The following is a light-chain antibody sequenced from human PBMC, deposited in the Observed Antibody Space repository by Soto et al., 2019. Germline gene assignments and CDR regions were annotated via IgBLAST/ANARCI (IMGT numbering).Light chain of an antibody. CDR3: QQYGSSRWT. CDR2: GAS. V-gene: IGKV3-20*01. Sequence: EIVLTQSPGTLSLSPGERATLSCRASQSVSSIYLAWYQQKPGQAPRLLIYGASSRATGIPDRFSGSGSGTEFTLTISRLEPEGFAVYYCQQYGSSRWTFGQGTNVEI. CDR1: QSVSSIY. J-gene: IGKJ1*01.